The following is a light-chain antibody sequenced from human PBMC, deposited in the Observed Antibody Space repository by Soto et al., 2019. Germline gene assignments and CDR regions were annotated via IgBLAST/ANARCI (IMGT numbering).Light chain of an antibody. J-gene: IGKJ1*01. CDR1: QSVSTN. Sequence: EIVMTQSPAPLSVSPGERATLSCRASQSVSTNLAWYQQNPGQAPRLLIYGASSRATGIPDRFSGSGSGTEFTLTISRLEPEDFAVYYCQQYGSSGTLGQGTKVDIK. CDR2: GAS. CDR3: QQYGSSGT. V-gene: IGKV3-20*01.